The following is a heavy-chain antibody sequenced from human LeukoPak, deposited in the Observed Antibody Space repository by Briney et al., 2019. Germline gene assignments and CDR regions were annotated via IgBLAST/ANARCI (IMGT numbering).Heavy chain of an antibody. CDR1: GGSISSSSYY. D-gene: IGHD2-15*01. CDR2: IYYSGST. CDR3: ARQLLDIVVVVAAGFDP. V-gene: IGHV4-39*01. Sequence: PSETLSLTCTVSGGSISSSSYYWGWIRQPPGKGLEWIVSIYYSGSTYYNPSLKSRVTISVYTSKNQFSLKLSSVTAADTAVYYCARQLLDIVVVVAAGFDPWGQGTLVTVSS. J-gene: IGHJ5*02.